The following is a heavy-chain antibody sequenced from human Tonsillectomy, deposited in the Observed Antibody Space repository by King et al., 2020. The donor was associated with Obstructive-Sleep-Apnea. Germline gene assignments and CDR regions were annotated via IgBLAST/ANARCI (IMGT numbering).Heavy chain of an antibody. J-gene: IGHJ6*02. Sequence: VQLVQSGGGVVQPGRSLRLSCAASGFTFINYAMHWVRQAPGKGLEWVAVISYDGSNKYYADSVKGRFTISRDNSKNTLYLQMNSLRAEDTAVYYCAREEVAGPLYYYGMDVWGQGTTVTVSS. CDR1: GFTFINYA. CDR2: ISYDGSNK. CDR3: AREEVAGPLYYYGMDV. D-gene: IGHD6-19*01. V-gene: IGHV3-30*04.